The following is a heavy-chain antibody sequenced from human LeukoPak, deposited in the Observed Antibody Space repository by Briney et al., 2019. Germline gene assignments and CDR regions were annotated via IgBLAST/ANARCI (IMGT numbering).Heavy chain of an antibody. D-gene: IGHD2-15*01. CDR2: ISYDGSNK. Sequence: GGSLRLSCAASGFTFSSYAMHWVRQAPGKGLEWVAVISYDGSNKYYADSVKSRFTISRDNSKNTLYLQMNSLRAEDTAVYYCARGSKRHCSGGSCYSGTDYWGQGTLVTVSS. V-gene: IGHV3-30-3*01. CDR3: ARGSKRHCSGGSCYSGTDY. J-gene: IGHJ4*02. CDR1: GFTFSSYA.